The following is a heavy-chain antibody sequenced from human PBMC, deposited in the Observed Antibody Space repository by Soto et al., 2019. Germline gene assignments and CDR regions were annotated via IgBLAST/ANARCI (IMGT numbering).Heavy chain of an antibody. V-gene: IGHV3-33*01. CDR1: GFTFSSYG. J-gene: IGHJ4*02. D-gene: IGHD6-13*01. CDR3: AGESEGHSAAIDY. CDR2: IWYDGSNK. Sequence: LRLSCAASGFTFSSYGMHWVRQAPGKGLEWVAVIWYDGSNKYYADSVKGRFTISRDNSKNTLYLQMNSLRAEDTAVYYCAGESEGHSAAIDYWGQGTLVTVSS.